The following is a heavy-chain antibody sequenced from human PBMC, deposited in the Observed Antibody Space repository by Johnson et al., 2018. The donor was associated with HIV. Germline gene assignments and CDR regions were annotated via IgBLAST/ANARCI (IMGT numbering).Heavy chain of an antibody. Sequence: FTFDDYGMSWVRQAPGKGLEWVSGINWNGGRIGYAESVKGRFTISRDNSKNTMYLQMNSLRTEDTAVYYCAKDPVVTRAFDIWGQGTMVTVSS. D-gene: IGHD4-23*01. J-gene: IGHJ3*02. CDR1: FTFDDYG. CDR2: INWNGGRI. V-gene: IGHV3-20*03. CDR3: AKDPVVTRAFDI.